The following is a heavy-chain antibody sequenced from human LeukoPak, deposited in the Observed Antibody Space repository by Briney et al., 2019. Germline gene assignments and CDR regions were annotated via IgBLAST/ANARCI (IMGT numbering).Heavy chain of an antibody. CDR2: ILYTGST. V-gene: IGHV4-61*01. D-gene: IGHD3-16*02. CDR1: GGFVTSAHYY. Sequence: PSETLSLTCTVSGGFVTSAHYYWNWIRQPPGKGLEWIGYILYTGSTNYNPYYNPSLKSRVTISVDTSKNQFSLKLSSVTAADTAVYYCARKGSYLGPPDYWGQGTLVTVSS. CDR3: ARKGSYLGPPDY. J-gene: IGHJ4*02.